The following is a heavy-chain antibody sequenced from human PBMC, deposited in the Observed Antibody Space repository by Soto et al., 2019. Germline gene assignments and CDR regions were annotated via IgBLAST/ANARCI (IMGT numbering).Heavy chain of an antibody. CDR1: GGSISTYY. CDR2: IYYNGNT. CDR3: ARYGSRYDFWSGPYYFDY. V-gene: IGHV4-59*01. D-gene: IGHD3-3*01. J-gene: IGHJ4*02. Sequence: QVQLQESGPGLVKPSETLSLTCTVSGGSISTYYWSWIRQPPGKGLEWIGYIYYNGNTNYNPSLKSRVTISVDTSKNQFSLRLRSVSAADTAVYYCARYGSRYDFWSGPYYFDYWGQGTLVTVSS.